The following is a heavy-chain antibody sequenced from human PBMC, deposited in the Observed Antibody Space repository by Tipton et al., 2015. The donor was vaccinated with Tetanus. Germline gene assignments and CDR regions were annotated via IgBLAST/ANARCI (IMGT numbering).Heavy chain of an antibody. CDR1: GGSISTGGYS. Sequence: TLSLTCTVSGGSISTGGYSWRWIRQPPGKGLECIGYIFRIGSTTYNPSLKSRVSISVDTSKNQFSLTLNSVTAADTAVYYCARGRNWGTDYWGQGILVTVSS. D-gene: IGHD7-27*01. CDR2: IFRIGST. V-gene: IGHV4-30-2*01. J-gene: IGHJ4*02. CDR3: ARGRNWGTDY.